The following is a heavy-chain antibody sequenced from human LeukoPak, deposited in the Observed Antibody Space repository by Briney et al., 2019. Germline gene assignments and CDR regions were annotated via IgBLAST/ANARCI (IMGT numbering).Heavy chain of an antibody. CDR1: GYTFTSYG. CDR3: AVNYCSGGSCYSP. Sequence: ASVKVSCKASGYTFTSYGISCGRQALGEGVEWMGWISAYNGNTNYAQKLQGRVTMTTDTSTSTAYMELRSMRSDDTAVYYCAVNYCSGGSCYSPWGQGTLVTVSS. CDR2: ISAYNGNT. V-gene: IGHV1-18*01. J-gene: IGHJ5*02. D-gene: IGHD2-15*01.